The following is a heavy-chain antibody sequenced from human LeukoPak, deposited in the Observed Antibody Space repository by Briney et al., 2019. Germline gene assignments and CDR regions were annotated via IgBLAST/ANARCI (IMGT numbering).Heavy chain of an antibody. D-gene: IGHD1-1*01. CDR3: ARWTGWNDPYYFDY. V-gene: IGHV4-59*08. Sequence: SETLPLTCTVSGGSISSYYWSWIRQPPGKGLEWIGYIYYSGSTNYNPSLKSRVTISVDTSKNQFSLKLSSVTAADTAVYSCARWTGWNDPYYFDYWGQGTLVTVSS. J-gene: IGHJ4*02. CDR1: GGSISSYY. CDR2: IYYSGST.